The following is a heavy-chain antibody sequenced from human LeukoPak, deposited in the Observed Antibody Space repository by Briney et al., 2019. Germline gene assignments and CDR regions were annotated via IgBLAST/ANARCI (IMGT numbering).Heavy chain of an antibody. CDR1: GFTFSSYA. D-gene: IGHD6-19*01. CDR3: AKADGGQWPSSYYYYYMDV. Sequence: HPGGSLRLSCAASGFTFSSYAMSWVRQAPGKGLEWVSAISGSGGSTYYADSVKGQFTISRDNSKNTLYLQMNSLRAEDTAVYYCAKADGGQWPSSYYYYYMDVWGKGTTVTVSS. CDR2: ISGSGGST. J-gene: IGHJ6*03. V-gene: IGHV3-23*01.